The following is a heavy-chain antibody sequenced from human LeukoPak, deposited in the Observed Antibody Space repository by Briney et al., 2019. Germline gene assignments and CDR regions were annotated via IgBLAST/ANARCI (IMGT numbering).Heavy chain of an antibody. D-gene: IGHD3-22*01. CDR3: ARGKLVRQYYYDSSGYSAAFDI. V-gene: IGHV4-34*01. Sequence: SETLSLTCAVYGGSFSGYYWSWIRQPPGKGLEWIGEINHSGSTNYNPSLKSRVTISVDTSKNQFSLKLSSVTAADTAVYYCARGKLVRQYYYDSSGYSAAFDIWGQGTMVTVSS. J-gene: IGHJ3*02. CDR2: INHSGST. CDR1: GGSFSGYY.